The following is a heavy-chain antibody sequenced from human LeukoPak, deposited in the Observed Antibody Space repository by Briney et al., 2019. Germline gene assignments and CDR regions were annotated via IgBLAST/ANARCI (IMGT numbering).Heavy chain of an antibody. Sequence: GGSLRLSCAASGFTFSSYGMPWVRQAPGKWLEWVAVISYDGSNKYYADSVKGRFTVSRDNSKNTLYLQMNSLRAEDTAVYYCAKAPTGTPGEDYFDYWGQGTLVTVSS. CDR2: ISYDGSNK. CDR3: AKAPTGTPGEDYFDY. J-gene: IGHJ4*02. D-gene: IGHD1-1*01. CDR1: GFTFSSYG. V-gene: IGHV3-30*18.